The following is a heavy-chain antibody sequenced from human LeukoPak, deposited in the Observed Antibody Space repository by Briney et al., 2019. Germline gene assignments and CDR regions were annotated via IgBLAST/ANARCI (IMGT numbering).Heavy chain of an antibody. CDR1: GFTFSSYA. D-gene: IGHD3-10*01. Sequence: GGSLRLSCSASGFTFSSYAMHWVRQAPGKGLEYVSAISSNGGSTYYAYSVKGKFTISRDNSKNTLYLQMSSLRAEDTAVYYCVKDVYYGSGSYIAYGMDVWGQGTTVTVSS. CDR2: ISSNGGST. CDR3: VKDVYYGSGSYIAYGMDV. V-gene: IGHV3-64D*09. J-gene: IGHJ6*02.